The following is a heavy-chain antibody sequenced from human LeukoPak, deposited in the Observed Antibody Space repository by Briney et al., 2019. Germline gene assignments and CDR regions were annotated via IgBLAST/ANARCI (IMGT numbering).Heavy chain of an antibody. CDR3: TTDSPGIWYFDL. CDR1: GFTFSTYA. J-gene: IGHJ2*01. V-gene: IGHV3-64*01. CDR2: ISRDGGST. Sequence: PGGSLRLSCAVSGFTFSTYAMHWVRLAPGEGLEYVSGISRDGGSTYYANSVKGRFTISRDNSKNTLYLQMGSLRGEDMAVYYCTTDSPGIWYFDLWGRGTLVTVSS. D-gene: IGHD1-26*01.